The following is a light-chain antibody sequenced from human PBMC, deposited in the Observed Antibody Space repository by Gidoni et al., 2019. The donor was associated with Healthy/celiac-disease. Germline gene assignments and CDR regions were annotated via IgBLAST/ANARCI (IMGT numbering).Light chain of an antibody. CDR3: QQRSNWPPIT. CDR1: QSVSSY. J-gene: IGKJ3*01. CDR2: DAS. Sequence: EIVLTQSPATLSLSPGERATLSCRASQSVSSYLAWYQQKPGQAPRLLLYDASNRATGIPARFSGSGSGTDFTLTISSLEPEDFAVYYCQQRSNWPPITFGPGTKVDIK. V-gene: IGKV3-11*01.